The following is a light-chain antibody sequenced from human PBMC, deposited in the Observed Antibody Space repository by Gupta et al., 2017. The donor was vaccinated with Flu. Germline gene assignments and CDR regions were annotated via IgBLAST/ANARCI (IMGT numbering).Light chain of an antibody. V-gene: IGKV4-1*01. CDR1: QRVLYSSNNKND. J-gene: IGKJ1*01. CDR2: WAS. Sequence: DIVLRQPPDSLAVSLRESPTLNCKARQRVLYSSNNKNDLNGYQQKPGQPPKLLVSWASTRESGVPERFSGSGSGTDFTLNISSLQAEDVAVYYCKQYDHTPRTFGQGTKVEVK. CDR3: KQYDHTPRT.